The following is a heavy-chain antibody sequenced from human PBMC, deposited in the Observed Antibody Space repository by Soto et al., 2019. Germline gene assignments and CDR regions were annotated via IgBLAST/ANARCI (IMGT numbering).Heavy chain of an antibody. CDR1: GGTFSSYA. J-gene: IGHJ4*02. CDR3: ARDPCNDYGGDTFDY. Sequence: SVKVSCKASGGTFSSYAIHWVRQAPGQGLEWLGKIIPSYDRTNYAQKFQGRVTVTADTYTTTAYMELSSLRSDDTAVYYCARDPCNDYGGDTFDYWGQGTLVTVSS. CDR2: IIPSYDRT. V-gene: IGHV1-69*04. D-gene: IGHD4-17*01.